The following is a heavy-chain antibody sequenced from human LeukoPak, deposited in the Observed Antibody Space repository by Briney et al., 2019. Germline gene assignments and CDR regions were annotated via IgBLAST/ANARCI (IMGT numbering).Heavy chain of an antibody. Sequence: GGSLRLSCAASGFTFSSYAMSWVRQAPGKGLEWVSAISGSGGSTYYADSVKGRFTISRDNSKNTLYLQMNSLRAEDTAVYYCAKDQGYCSGGSCYSGDYWGQGTLVTVSS. V-gene: IGHV3-23*01. D-gene: IGHD2-15*01. J-gene: IGHJ4*02. CDR1: GFTFSSYA. CDR2: ISGSGGST. CDR3: AKDQGYCSGGSCYSGDY.